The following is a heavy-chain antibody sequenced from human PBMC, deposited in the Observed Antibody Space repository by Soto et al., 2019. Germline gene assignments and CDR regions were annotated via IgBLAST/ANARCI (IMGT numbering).Heavy chain of an antibody. CDR2: ITSDGDST. J-gene: IGHJ4*01. D-gene: IGHD2-15*01. Sequence: GGSLRLSCSVSGFNFSKYAMHWVRQAPGKGLEYVSGITSDGDSTWHADSVKDRFTISRDNSKNTLFLQMSSLRVDDTAIYFCVKGNQLLRYYFECWGPGTLVTVSS. CDR1: GFNFSKYA. V-gene: IGHV3-64D*06. CDR3: VKGNQLLRYYFEC.